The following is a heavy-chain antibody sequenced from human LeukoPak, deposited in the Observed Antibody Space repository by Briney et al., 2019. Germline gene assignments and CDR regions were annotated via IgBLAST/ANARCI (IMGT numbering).Heavy chain of an antibody. Sequence: PGGSLRLSCAASGFTFSSYAMSWVRQAPGKGLEWVSAISGSGGSTYYADSVKGRFTISRDNAKSTVYLQMNSLKAEDTAVYYCARGGYHHGFDIWGQGTMVTVSS. CDR2: ISGSGGST. CDR1: GFTFSSYA. CDR3: ARGGYHHGFDI. D-gene: IGHD2-15*01. V-gene: IGHV3-23*01. J-gene: IGHJ3*02.